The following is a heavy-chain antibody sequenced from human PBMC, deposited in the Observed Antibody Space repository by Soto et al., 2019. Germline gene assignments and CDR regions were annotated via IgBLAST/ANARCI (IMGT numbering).Heavy chain of an antibody. Sequence: GGSLRLSCAASGFTFSSYWMSWVRQAPGKGLEWVANIKQDGSEKYYVDSVKGRFTISRDNAKNSLYLQMNSLRAEDTAVYYCARENYYDSSGYPEAFDYWGQGTLVTSPQ. J-gene: IGHJ4*02. V-gene: IGHV3-7*01. CDR2: IKQDGSEK. CDR3: ARENYYDSSGYPEAFDY. CDR1: GFTFSSYW. D-gene: IGHD3-22*01.